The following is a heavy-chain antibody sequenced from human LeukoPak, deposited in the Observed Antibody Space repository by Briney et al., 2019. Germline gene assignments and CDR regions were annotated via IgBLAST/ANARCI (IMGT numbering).Heavy chain of an antibody. J-gene: IGHJ4*02. Sequence: SGGSLRLSCVDSGFTFNDYGKNWGRQLPGKGLEWVAGINWDGGSTFYADSVKGRFIISRDNAKNSLFLQMNGLRVEDTALYYCARDLSSNWYNFAYWGQGTLVTVSS. CDR3: ARDLSSNWYNFAY. CDR2: INWDGGST. V-gene: IGHV3-20*04. CDR1: GFTFNDYG. D-gene: IGHD6-13*01.